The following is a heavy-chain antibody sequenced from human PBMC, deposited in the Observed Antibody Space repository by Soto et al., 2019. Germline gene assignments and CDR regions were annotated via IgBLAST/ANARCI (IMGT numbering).Heavy chain of an antibody. CDR1: GGSFSGYY. CDR3: ARGLAVVTPLHYYYGMDV. CDR2: INHSGST. D-gene: IGHD2-21*02. Sequence: SETLSLTCAVYGGSFSGYYWSWIRQPPGKGLEWIGEINHSGSTNYNPSLKSRVTISVDTSKNQFSLKLSSVTAADTAVYYCARGLAVVTPLHYYYGMDVWGQGTTVTV. V-gene: IGHV4-34*01. J-gene: IGHJ6*02.